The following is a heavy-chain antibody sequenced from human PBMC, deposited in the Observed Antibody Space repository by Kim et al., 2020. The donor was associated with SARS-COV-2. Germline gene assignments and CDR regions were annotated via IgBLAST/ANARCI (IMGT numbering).Heavy chain of an antibody. Sequence: YVGSVKGRFNMSRENAKNSVYLKMNSLRSEDTAIYYCGALDSVQVPGGIWGQGTLVTVSS. D-gene: IGHD3-10*01. J-gene: IGHJ4*02. CDR3: GALDSVQVPGGI. V-gene: IGHV3-48*03.